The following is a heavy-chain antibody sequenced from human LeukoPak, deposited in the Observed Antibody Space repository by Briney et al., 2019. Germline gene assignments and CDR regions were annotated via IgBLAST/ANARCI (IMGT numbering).Heavy chain of an antibody. V-gene: IGHV3-23*01. CDR1: GFTFNTYA. CDR3: AKAFDDYFFDY. D-gene: IGHD2-21*02. CDR2: IGGSGSST. J-gene: IGHJ4*02. Sequence: SGGSLSLSCAASGFTFNTYAMSWVRQAPGKGLEWVSGIGGSGSSTYYAESVKGRFTISRDNSKNTLYLQMNSLRAEDTAAYYCAKAFDDYFFDYWGQGTLVTVSS.